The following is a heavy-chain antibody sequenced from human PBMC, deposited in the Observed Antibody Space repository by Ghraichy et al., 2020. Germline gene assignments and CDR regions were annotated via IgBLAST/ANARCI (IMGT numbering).Heavy chain of an antibody. Sequence: GGSLRLSCAASGFTFDDYAMHWVRQAPGKGLEWVSLISWDGGSTYYADSVKGRFTISRDNSKNSLYLQMNSLRAEDTALYYCAKIGTPRDGYNYGGFDAFDIWGQGTMVTVSS. V-gene: IGHV3-43D*03. CDR2: ISWDGGST. D-gene: IGHD5-24*01. CDR3: AKIGTPRDGYNYGGFDAFDI. CDR1: GFTFDDYA. J-gene: IGHJ3*02.